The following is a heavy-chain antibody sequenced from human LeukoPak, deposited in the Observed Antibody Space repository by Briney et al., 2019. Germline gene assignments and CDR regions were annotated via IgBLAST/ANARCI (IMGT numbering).Heavy chain of an antibody. CDR3: ARGMRVELTPSPPFEY. V-gene: IGHV4-39*01. D-gene: IGHD2-8*01. J-gene: IGHJ4*02. CDR2: FYYSGKT. CDR1: GGSISRPNIY. Sequence: SETLSLTCSISGGSISRPNIYWGWIRQPPGKGLEWIGNFYYSGKTYYNPSVKSRVTISVDTSKNQFSLTLRSVTAADTAVYYCARGMRVELTPSPPFEYWGQGTLVTVPS.